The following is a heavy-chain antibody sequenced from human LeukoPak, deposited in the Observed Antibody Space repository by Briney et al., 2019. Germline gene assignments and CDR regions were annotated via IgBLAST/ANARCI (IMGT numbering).Heavy chain of an antibody. Sequence: GGSLRLSCAASGFTFGAYTINWVRQAPGKGLEWVSCIFSRSESILYADSVKGRFTISRDNSKNTLYLQMNSLRAEDTAVYYCARSESYYDFWSGYYTSHFDYWGQGTLVTVSS. CDR2: IFSRSESI. D-gene: IGHD3-3*01. CDR1: GFTFGAYT. J-gene: IGHJ4*02. V-gene: IGHV3-21*04. CDR3: ARSESYYDFWSGYYTSHFDY.